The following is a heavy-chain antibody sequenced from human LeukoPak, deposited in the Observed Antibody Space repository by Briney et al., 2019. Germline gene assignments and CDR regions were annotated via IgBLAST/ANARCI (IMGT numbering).Heavy chain of an antibody. V-gene: IGHV1-18*01. CDR2: ISVNDGYT. Sequence: VASVKVSCKASGYTFGTSGITWVRQAPGQGLEWVGWISVNDGYTKYSQKLQGRVTMTADTSTSTAYMSLRSLTSGDTAVFYCTRGTMTYNPHYFDYWGQGTLVSVSS. J-gene: IGHJ4*02. CDR1: GYTFGTSG. D-gene: IGHD1-14*01. CDR3: TRGTMTYNPHYFDY.